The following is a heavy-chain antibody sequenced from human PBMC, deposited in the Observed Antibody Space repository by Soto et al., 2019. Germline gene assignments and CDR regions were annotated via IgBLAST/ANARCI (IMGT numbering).Heavy chain of an antibody. V-gene: IGHV3-23*01. CDR2: ISEGGGST. CDR3: AKRSPYSSGWYSPIFDY. D-gene: IGHD6-13*01. J-gene: IGHJ4*02. Sequence: GGALRLSCAASGFSFSDYAMIWVRQAPGKGLEWVSVISEGGGSTHYADSVRGRFTVSRDNSKNSLSLRMNSLRDEDTAVYFCAKRSPYSSGWYSPIFDYWGQGALVTVSS. CDR1: GFSFSDYA.